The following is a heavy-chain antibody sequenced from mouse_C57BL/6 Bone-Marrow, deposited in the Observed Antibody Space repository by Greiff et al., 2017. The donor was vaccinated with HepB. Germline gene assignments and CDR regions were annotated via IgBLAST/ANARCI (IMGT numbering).Heavy chain of an antibody. Sequence: QVQLQQPGAELVKPGASVKLSCKASGYTFTSYWMQWVKQRPGQGLEWIGEIDPSDSYTNYNQKFKGKATLTVDTSSSTAYMQLSSLTSEDSAFYDCARGGYGFAYWGRGTLVTVTA. V-gene: IGHV1-50*01. CDR1: GYTFTSYW. CDR2: IDPSDSYT. J-gene: IGHJ3*01. D-gene: IGHD3-2*02. CDR3: ARGGYGFAY.